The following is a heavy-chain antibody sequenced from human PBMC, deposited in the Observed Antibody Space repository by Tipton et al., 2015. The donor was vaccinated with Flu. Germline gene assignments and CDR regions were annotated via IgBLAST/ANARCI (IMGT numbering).Heavy chain of an antibody. CDR3: TAGYGTSDCDF. V-gene: IGHV3-15*05. J-gene: IGHJ4*02. Sequence: SLRLSCAASGFNFKNAWMTWVRQAPGKGLEWVGRVKSRKDGGTTDYAAAVTDRFTISRDDSKDTVTLQMNSLKIEDTAVYYCTAGYGTSDCDFWGQGTLVTVSS. CDR1: GFNFKNAW. D-gene: IGHD5-12*01. CDR2: VKSRKDGGTT.